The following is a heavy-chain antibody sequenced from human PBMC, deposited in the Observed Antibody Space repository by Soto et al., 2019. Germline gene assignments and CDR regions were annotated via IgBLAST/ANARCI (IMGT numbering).Heavy chain of an antibody. Sequence: EVQLLESGGGLVQPGGSLRLSCAASGFTFTSYAMNWVRQAPGKGLEWVSVISGSGGSTYYADSVKGRFTISRDNSKNTLYLQMNSLSAADTAVYYCAKRTTGWYFDLWGRGTLVTVSS. CDR2: ISGSGGST. J-gene: IGHJ2*01. CDR3: AKRTTGWYFDL. V-gene: IGHV3-23*01. CDR1: GFTFTSYA.